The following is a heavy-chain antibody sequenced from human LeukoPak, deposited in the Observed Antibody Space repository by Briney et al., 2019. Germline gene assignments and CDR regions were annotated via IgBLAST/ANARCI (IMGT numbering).Heavy chain of an antibody. V-gene: IGHV4-59*08. Sequence: SETLSLTCTVSGGSISSYYWSWIRQPPGKGLEWIGYIYYSGSTNYNPSLKSRVTISVDTSKNQFSLKLSSVTAADTAVYYCARPGIAAAGTNFDYWGQGTLVTVSS. CDR3: ARPGIAAAGTNFDY. CDR2: IYYSGST. CDR1: GGSISSYY. D-gene: IGHD6-13*01. J-gene: IGHJ4*02.